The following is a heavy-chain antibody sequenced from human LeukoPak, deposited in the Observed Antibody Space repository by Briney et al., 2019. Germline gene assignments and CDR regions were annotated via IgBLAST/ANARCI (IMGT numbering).Heavy chain of an antibody. CDR1: GAAISGYY. CDR2: VYHTGHT. CDR3: ARGIASSSPWIDY. D-gene: IGHD6-6*01. Sequence: PSETLSLTCTVSGAAISGYYWSWIRQPPGRGLEWIGYVYHTGHTHYSPSLKSRVTVSLDTSRDQVSLMLSSVTAADTAVYYCARGIASSSPWIDYWGQGTLVTVSS. V-gene: IGHV4-59*01. J-gene: IGHJ4*02.